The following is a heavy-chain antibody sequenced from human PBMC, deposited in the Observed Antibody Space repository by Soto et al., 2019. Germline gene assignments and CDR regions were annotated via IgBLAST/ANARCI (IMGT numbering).Heavy chain of an antibody. Sequence: PGGSLRLSCAASGFSFSNYAMNWVRQAPGMGLEWVSGISAGGGSTYYADSVEGRFTISRDNPKSTLYLQMNSLRDEDTAVYYCASTKYYWGQGALVTVSS. V-gene: IGHV3-23*01. J-gene: IGHJ4*02. CDR3: ASTKYY. CDR1: GFSFSNYA. CDR2: ISAGGGST.